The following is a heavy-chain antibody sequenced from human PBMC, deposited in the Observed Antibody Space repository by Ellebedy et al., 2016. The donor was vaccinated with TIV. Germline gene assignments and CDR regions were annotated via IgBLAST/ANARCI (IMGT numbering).Heavy chain of an antibody. V-gene: IGHV3-7*03. CDR3: AKDSGRSGWYFDY. CDR2: IKQDGSEE. D-gene: IGHD6-19*01. CDR1: GFTFSNFW. J-gene: IGHJ4*02. Sequence: GESLKISCAASGFTFSNFWMSWFRQAPGEGLEWVANIKQDGSEEYYVDSVKGRFTISRDNAWNSLYLQMNSLRAEDTAVYYCAKDSGRSGWYFDYWGQGTPVTVSS.